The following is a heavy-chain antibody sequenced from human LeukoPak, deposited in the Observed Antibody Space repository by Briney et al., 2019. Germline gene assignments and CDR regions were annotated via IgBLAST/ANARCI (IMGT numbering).Heavy chain of an antibody. CDR3: TRDAPDYCGGDISYSGGSNGGFDP. Sequence: GGSLRLSCAASGFTFSSYSMHWVRQAPGKGLEYVSTISSDGGIIYYANSVKGRFTISRDNSKNMLYLQMGSLRAEDVAVYYCTRDAPDYCGGDISYSGGSNGGFDPWGQGTLVTVSS. D-gene: IGHD2-15*01. V-gene: IGHV3-64*01. CDR2: ISSDGGII. CDR1: GFTFSSYS. J-gene: IGHJ5*02.